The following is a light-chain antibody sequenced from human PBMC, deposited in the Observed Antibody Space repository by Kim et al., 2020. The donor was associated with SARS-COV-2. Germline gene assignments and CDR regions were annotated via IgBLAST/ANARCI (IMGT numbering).Light chain of an antibody. CDR2: GAS. CDR1: EVIRYD. V-gene: IGKV1-6*01. J-gene: IGKJ4*01. CDR3: LQDHTYPLT. Sequence: SASVGDVVTITCRASEVIRYDLHWYQQKPGRAPRLLIYGASKLLSGVPSRFSGSGSNTEFTLIINSLQPEDLATYYCLQDHTYPLTFGGGTKLEI.